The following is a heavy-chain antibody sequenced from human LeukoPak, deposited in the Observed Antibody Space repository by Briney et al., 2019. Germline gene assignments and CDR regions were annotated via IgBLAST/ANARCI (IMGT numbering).Heavy chain of an antibody. V-gene: IGHV3-7*01. CDR3: AKEGRGEDYYYYYMDV. D-gene: IGHD6-25*01. J-gene: IGHJ6*03. CDR2: IKQDGSEK. Sequence: GGSLRLSCAASGFTFSSYWMSWVRQAPGKGLEWVANIKQDGSEKYYVDSVKGRFTISRDNAKNSLYLQMNSLRAEDTAVYYCAKEGRGEDYYYYYMDVWGKGTTVTVSS. CDR1: GFTFSSYW.